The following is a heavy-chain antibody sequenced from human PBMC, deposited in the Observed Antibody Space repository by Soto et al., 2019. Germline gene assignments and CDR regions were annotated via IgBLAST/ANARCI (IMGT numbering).Heavy chain of an antibody. J-gene: IGHJ4*02. D-gene: IGHD5-18*01. CDR2: IDPSDSYT. CDR3: ARHGYSYSPGGVYFDY. V-gene: IGHV5-10-1*01. Sequence: PGESLKISCKGSGYSFSSYWISWVRQMPGKGLEWMGRIDPSDSYTNYSPSFKGHVIISADQFNDTAYLQLVSLKASDTAMYYCARHGYSYSPGGVYFDYWGQGALVTVSS. CDR1: GYSFSSYW.